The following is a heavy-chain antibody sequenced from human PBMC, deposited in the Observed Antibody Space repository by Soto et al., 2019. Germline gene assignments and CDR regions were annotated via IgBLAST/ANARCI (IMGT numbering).Heavy chain of an antibody. CDR3: ARGETYLGV. CDR1: RDTFSKYA. CDR2: IIPIFGSR. V-gene: IGHV1-69*13. D-gene: IGHD3-16*01. J-gene: IGHJ6*02. Sequence: GASVKVSCKASRDTFSKYAINWVRQAPGQGLEWMGWIIPIFGSRKYAEKFQGRVTITADESTSTAYMDLRSLGFEDTAVYYCARGETYLGVWGQGTTVTVSS.